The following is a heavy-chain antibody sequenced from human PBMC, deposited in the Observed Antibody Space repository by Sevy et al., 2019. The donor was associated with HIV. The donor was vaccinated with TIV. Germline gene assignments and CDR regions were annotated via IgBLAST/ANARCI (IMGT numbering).Heavy chain of an antibody. CDR2: LKQDGSMK. J-gene: IGHJ4*02. CDR3: ARSIAAIGPDY. D-gene: IGHD6-13*01. V-gene: IGHV3-7*01. Sequence: GGSLRLSCAGSGFTFSSYWMTWVRRAPGTGLEWVANLKQDGSMKYYVNSVKGRFTISRDNAKNSVYLQMNSLRAEDTAIYYCARSIAAIGPDYWGQGTLVTVSS. CDR1: GFTFSSYW.